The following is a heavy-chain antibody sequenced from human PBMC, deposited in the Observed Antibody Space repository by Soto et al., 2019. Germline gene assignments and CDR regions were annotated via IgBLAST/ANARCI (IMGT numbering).Heavy chain of an antibody. J-gene: IGHJ6*02. D-gene: IGHD2-15*01. CDR2: ISPSSGHI. Sequence: EVHLVESGGGLVKPGGSLRLSCAVSGFTFSSCTMNWVHQAPGKGLEWVSSISPSSGHIYYADSVKGRFTISRDNAKNSLFRQMNSLRGEDTAVYYCSGCSGGACHKNYGMDVWGQGTTVTVSS. CDR3: SGCSGGACHKNYGMDV. CDR1: GFTFSSCT. V-gene: IGHV3-21*06.